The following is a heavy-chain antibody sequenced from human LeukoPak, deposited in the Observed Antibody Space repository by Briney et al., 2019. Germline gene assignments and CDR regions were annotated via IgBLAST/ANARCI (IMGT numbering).Heavy chain of an antibody. J-gene: IGHJ4*02. CDR3: ARDYYDSSGYYVKVFDY. CDR2: ISHSGST. D-gene: IGHD3-22*01. V-gene: IGHV4-38-2*02. Sequence: SETLSLTCTVSGYFINSNYYWGWIRQPPGKGLEWIATISHSGSTYYNPSLKSRVTISVETSKNQFSLQLNSVTPEDTAVYYCARDYYDSSGYYVKVFDYWGQGTLVTVSS. CDR1: GYFINSNYY.